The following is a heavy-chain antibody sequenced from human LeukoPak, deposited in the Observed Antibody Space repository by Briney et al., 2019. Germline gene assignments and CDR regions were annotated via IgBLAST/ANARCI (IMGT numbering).Heavy chain of an antibody. CDR2: ISYDGSNK. V-gene: IGHV3-30*18. Sequence: PGRSLRLSCAASGFTFSSYGMHWVRQAPGKGLEWVAVISYDGSNKYYADSVKGRFTISRDNSKNTLYLQMNSLRAEDTAVYYCAKGWRMSDPWGQGTLVTVSS. CDR3: AKGWRMSDP. D-gene: IGHD1-1*01. CDR1: GFTFSSYG. J-gene: IGHJ5*02.